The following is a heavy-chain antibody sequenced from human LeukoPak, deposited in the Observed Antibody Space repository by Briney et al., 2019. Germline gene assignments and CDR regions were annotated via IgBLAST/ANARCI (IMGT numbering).Heavy chain of an antibody. CDR1: GYTFTSYY. Sequence: ASVKVSCKASGYTFTSYYMHWVRQAPGQGLEWRGIINPSGGRTGYAQKFQGRVTMTRDTSTSTVYMELSSLRSEDTAVYYCARHHGGYSSGSWFDPWGQGTLVTVSS. CDR2: INPSGGRT. V-gene: IGHV1-46*01. D-gene: IGHD6-19*01. J-gene: IGHJ5*02. CDR3: ARHHGGYSSGSWFDP.